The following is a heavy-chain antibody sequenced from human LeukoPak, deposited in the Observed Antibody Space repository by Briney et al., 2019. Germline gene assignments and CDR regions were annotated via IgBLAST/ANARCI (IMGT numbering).Heavy chain of an antibody. CDR3: AKDYYDSSSTSYFDS. CDR2: ISGSGGST. V-gene: IGHV3-23*01. J-gene: IGHJ4*02. D-gene: IGHD3-22*01. CDR1: GFTFSSYA. Sequence: PGGSLRLSCAASGFTFSSYAMSWVRQAPGKGLEWVSVISGSGGSTYYVDSVKGRFTISRDNSKNTLYLQMNSLRAEDTSVYYCAKDYYDSSSTSYFDSWGQGTLVTVSS.